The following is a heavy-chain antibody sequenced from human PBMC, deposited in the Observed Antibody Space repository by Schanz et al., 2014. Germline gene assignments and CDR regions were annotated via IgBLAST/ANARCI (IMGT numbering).Heavy chain of an antibody. Sequence: EVQLVQSGGGLVQPGGSLRLSCAASGFTFSSHWMHWVRQDPGKGLVWVARINSVGSNTNYADSVKGRFTISRDNAKSSLYLQMNSLRDEDTAVYYCAKGRFGELSAFDIWGQGTMVTVSS. J-gene: IGHJ3*02. CDR3: AKGRFGELSAFDI. CDR2: INSVGSNT. CDR1: GFTFSSHW. V-gene: IGHV3-74*01. D-gene: IGHD3-10*01.